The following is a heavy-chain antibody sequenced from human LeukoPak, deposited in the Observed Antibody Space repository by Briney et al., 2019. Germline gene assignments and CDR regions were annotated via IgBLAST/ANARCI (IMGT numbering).Heavy chain of an antibody. V-gene: IGHV1-2*02. CDR1: GYTFTGYY. D-gene: IGHD2-2*03. CDR3: ARDHGYCSSTSCYYFDY. Sequence: GASVKVSCKASGYTFTGYYMHWVRQAPGQGLEWMGWINPNSGGTNYAQKFQGRVTMTRDTSISTAYMELSRLRSDDTAVYYCARDHGYCSSTSCYYFDYWGQGTLVTVSS. J-gene: IGHJ4*02. CDR2: INPNSGGT.